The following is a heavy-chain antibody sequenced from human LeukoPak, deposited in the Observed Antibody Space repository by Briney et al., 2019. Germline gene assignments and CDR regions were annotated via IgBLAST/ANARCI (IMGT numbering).Heavy chain of an antibody. Sequence: ASVKVSCKASGYTFTSYGTSWVRQAPGQGLEWMGWISAYNGNTNYAQKLQGRVTMTTDTSTSTAYMELRSLRSDDTAVYYCARVYDSSGYYYRVFFSDYWGQGTLVTVSS. CDR3: ARVYDSSGYYYRVFFSDY. V-gene: IGHV1-18*01. D-gene: IGHD3-22*01. CDR2: ISAYNGNT. CDR1: GYTFTSYG. J-gene: IGHJ4*02.